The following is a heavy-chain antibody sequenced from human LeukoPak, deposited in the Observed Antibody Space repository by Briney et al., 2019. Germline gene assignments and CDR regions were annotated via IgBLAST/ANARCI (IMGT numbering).Heavy chain of an antibody. J-gene: IGHJ6*03. Sequence: GASVKVSCKASGYTFTSYDINWVRQATGQGLEWMGWMNPNSGNTGYAQKFQGRVTMTRNTSISTAYMELRSLRSDDTAVYYCARAGRRGGYGSYYYYYMDVWGKGTTVTVSS. CDR1: GYTFTSYD. CDR3: ARAGRRGGYGSYYYYYMDV. CDR2: MNPNSGNT. D-gene: IGHD5-12*01. V-gene: IGHV1-8*01.